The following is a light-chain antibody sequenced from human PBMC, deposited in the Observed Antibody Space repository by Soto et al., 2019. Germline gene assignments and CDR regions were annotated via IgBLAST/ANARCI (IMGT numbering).Light chain of an antibody. CDR3: SAYTARSTLV. Sequence: QSALTQPASVSVSAGQSITMSCSGTMRDVGAYNLVSWYQQHPGTAPKLIIYEVRNRPSGISSRFSGSRSGNTASLTISGLQSEDEGDYYCSAYTARSTLVFGGGTKVTVL. J-gene: IGLJ3*02. CDR2: EVR. CDR1: MRDVGAYNL. V-gene: IGLV2-14*01.